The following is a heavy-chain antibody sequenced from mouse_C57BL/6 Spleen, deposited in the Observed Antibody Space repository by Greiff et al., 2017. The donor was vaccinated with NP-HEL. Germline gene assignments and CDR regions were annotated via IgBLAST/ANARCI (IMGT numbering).Heavy chain of an antibody. CDR3: ARETTVVAKYFDV. D-gene: IGHD1-1*01. CDR1: GYTFTSYW. CDR2: INPSNGGT. J-gene: IGHJ1*03. Sequence: QVQLQQPGTELVKPGASVKLSCKASGYTFTSYWMHWVKQRPGQGLEWIGNINPSNGGTNYNEKFKSKATLTVDKSSSTAYMQLSSLTSEDSAVYYGARETTVVAKYFDVWGTGTTVTVSS. V-gene: IGHV1-53*01.